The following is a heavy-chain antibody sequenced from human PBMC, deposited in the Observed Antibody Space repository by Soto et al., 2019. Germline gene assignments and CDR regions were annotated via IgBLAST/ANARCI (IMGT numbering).Heavy chain of an antibody. D-gene: IGHD2-15*01. Sequence: QVQLQESGPGLVKPSETLSLTCTVSGGSISSYYWSWIRQPPGKGLEWIGYIYYSGSTNYNPSLKSRVTISVDTSKNQFSLKLSSVTAADTAVYYCARHAVVTPRLSNWGQGTLVTVSS. J-gene: IGHJ4*02. CDR1: GGSISSYY. CDR3: ARHAVVTPRLSN. CDR2: IYYSGST. V-gene: IGHV4-59*08.